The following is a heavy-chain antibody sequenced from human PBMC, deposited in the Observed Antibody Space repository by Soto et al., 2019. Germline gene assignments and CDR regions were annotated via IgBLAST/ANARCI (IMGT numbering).Heavy chain of an antibody. CDR3: AREPQLERRREFDY. Sequence: QVQLVQSGAEVKKPGASVKVSCKASGYTFSTYGISWVRQAPGQGLEWMGWISVYNGNTNYAQSLQGRVTITTDTSTSTGYMGLRILRSDDTAVYYCAREPQLERRREFDYWCQGTLVTVSS. J-gene: IGHJ4*02. V-gene: IGHV1-18*01. CDR2: ISVYNGNT. D-gene: IGHD1-1*01. CDR1: GYTFSTYG.